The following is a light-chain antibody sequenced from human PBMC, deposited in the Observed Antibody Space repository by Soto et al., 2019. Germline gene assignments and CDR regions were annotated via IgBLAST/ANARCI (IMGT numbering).Light chain of an antibody. Sequence: QSVLTQPPSASGSPGQSVTISCTGTSSDIGAYNYVSWYQQHPGKVPKLIIYEVTKRPSGVPDRFSDSKSGNTASLTVSGLQAEDEADYYCSSHGGANNFYVFGTGTKLTVL. J-gene: IGLJ1*01. V-gene: IGLV2-8*01. CDR3: SSHGGANNFYV. CDR1: SSDIGAYNY. CDR2: EVT.